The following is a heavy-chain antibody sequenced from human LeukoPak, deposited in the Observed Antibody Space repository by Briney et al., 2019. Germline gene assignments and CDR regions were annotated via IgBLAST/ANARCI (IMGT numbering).Heavy chain of an antibody. CDR3: ARVAIFGVTYNWFDP. CDR1: GYTFTGYY. D-gene: IGHD3-3*01. V-gene: IGHV1-2*04. CDR2: INPNSGGT. J-gene: IGHJ5*02. Sequence: ASVKVSCKASGYTFTGYYMHWVRQAPGQGLEWMGWINPNSGGTNYAQKFQGWVTMTRDTSISTAYMELSSLRSEDTAVYYCARVAIFGVTYNWFDPWGQGTLVTVSS.